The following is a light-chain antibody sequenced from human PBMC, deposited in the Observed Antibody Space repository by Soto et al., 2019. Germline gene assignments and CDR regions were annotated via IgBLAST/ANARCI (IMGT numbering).Light chain of an antibody. V-gene: IGLV1-51*01. CDR3: GSWDSSLSAYV. CDR2: DDN. J-gene: IGLJ1*01. Sequence: QSVLIQPPSVSGTPGQRVTLSCSGSSSNIGGNSVSWYQQLPGTAPKLLIYDDNKRPSGIPDRFSGSKSGTSATLGITGFQTGDEADYYCGSWDSSLSAYVFGTGTKV. CDR1: SSNIGGNS.